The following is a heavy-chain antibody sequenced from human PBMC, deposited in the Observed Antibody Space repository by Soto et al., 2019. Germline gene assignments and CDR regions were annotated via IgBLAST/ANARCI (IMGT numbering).Heavy chain of an antibody. V-gene: IGHV3-23*01. CDR2: ISGSGGST. CDR1: GFTFSSYA. Sequence: EVQLLESGGGLVQPGGSLRLSCAASGFTFSSYAMSWVRQAPGKGLEWVSAISGSGGSTYYADSVKGRFTISRDNSKNTLYLQMTSMRAEDTAVYYCAKRVAVAGHFDYWGQGTLVTVSS. D-gene: IGHD6-19*01. CDR3: AKRVAVAGHFDY. J-gene: IGHJ4*02.